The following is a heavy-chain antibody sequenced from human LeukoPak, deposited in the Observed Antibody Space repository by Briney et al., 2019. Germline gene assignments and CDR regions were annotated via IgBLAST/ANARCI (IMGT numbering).Heavy chain of an antibody. D-gene: IGHD1-7*01. CDR1: GFSIGSYY. Sequence: SETLCLTCTASGFSIGSYYLSWIRQPAGKGLEWIGHIYFSGSTNYNPSLKSRVPMSVDKSKDQSSMRLRSGTAADTAVYFCARADSWNYVPLVCWGEGTLVTVSA. CDR2: IYFSGST. V-gene: IGHV4-4*07. J-gene: IGHJ4*02. CDR3: ARADSWNYVPLVC.